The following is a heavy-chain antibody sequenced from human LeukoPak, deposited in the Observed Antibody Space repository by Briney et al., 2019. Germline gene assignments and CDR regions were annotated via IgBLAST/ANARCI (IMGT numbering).Heavy chain of an antibody. CDR3: ARARGYSGYEANWFDP. CDR2: ISGSGGST. J-gene: IGHJ5*02. Sequence: GGSLRLSCAASGFTFSSYAMSWVRQAPGKGLEWVSAISGSGGSTYYADSVKGRFTISRDNAKNSLYLQMNSLRAEDTAVYYCARARGYSGYEANWFDPWGQGTLVTVSS. V-gene: IGHV3-23*01. D-gene: IGHD5-12*01. CDR1: GFTFSSYA.